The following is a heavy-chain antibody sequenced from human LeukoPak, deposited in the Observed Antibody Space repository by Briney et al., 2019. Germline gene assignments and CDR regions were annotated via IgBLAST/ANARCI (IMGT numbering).Heavy chain of an antibody. CDR3: AKVLTAAGLDL. J-gene: IGHJ5*02. V-gene: IGHV4/OR15-8*01. D-gene: IGHD6-25*01. CDR1: GGSMSDSRT. Sequence: SETLSLTCSVSGGSMSDSRTWGWVRQPPGKGLEWLANIHDDGRTAPNPSLRGRLTISQERSKNQFSLKVSSVTAADTAFYYCAKVLTAAGLDLWGQGILVTVSS. CDR2: IHDDGRT.